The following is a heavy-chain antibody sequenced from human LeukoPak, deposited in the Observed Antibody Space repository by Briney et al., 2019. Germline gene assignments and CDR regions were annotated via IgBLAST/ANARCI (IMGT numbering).Heavy chain of an antibody. V-gene: IGHV4-39*07. Sequence: SETLSLTCTVSGGSISSSSYYWGWIRQPPGKGLEWIGSIYYSGSTYYNPSLKSRVTISVDTSKNQFSLKLSPVTAADTAVYYCARDWTAIKWGLDYWGQGTLVTVSS. CDR3: ARDWTAIKWGLDY. CDR1: GGSISSSSYY. J-gene: IGHJ4*02. D-gene: IGHD2-21*02. CDR2: IYYSGST.